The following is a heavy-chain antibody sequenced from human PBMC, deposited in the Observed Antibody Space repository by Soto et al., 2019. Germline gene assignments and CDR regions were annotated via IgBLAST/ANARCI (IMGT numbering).Heavy chain of an antibody. Sequence: GGSLRLSCAASGFTFSSYAMSWVRQAPGKGLEWVSAISGSGGSTYYADSVKGRFTISRDNSKNTLYLQMNSLRAEDTAVYYCAKDPRGLKGTPPFDYWGQGTLVTVSS. D-gene: IGHD1-1*01. V-gene: IGHV3-23*01. J-gene: IGHJ4*02. CDR1: GFTFSSYA. CDR2: ISGSGGST. CDR3: AKDPRGLKGTPPFDY.